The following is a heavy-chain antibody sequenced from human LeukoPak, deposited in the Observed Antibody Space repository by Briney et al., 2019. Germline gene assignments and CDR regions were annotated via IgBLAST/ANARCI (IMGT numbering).Heavy chain of an antibody. J-gene: IGHJ4*02. CDR2: IDSSGGYM. Sequence: GGSLRLSCAASGFTFSVSWMSWVRQAPGKGLEWVSSIDSSGGYMFYADSVKGRFIISRDNAKDSLYLQMNSPRVEDTAVYYCLRGDRRDYWGQGTLVTVSS. CDR1: GFTFSVSW. CDR3: LRGDRRDY. V-gene: IGHV3-21*06.